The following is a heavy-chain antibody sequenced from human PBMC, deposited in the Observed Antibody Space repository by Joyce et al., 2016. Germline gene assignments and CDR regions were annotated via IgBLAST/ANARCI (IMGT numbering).Heavy chain of an antibody. Sequence: QVQLQESGPGLVKPSQTLSLTCTVSGGSMNSAGYYWNWIRQHPGKGLEWIGYISYRGSTYYNPSLKSRVAISRDTSKYQFSLKLSSVTAADTAVFFCARLQWLDPYYFDYWGQGTLVTVSS. CDR3: ARLQWLDPYYFDY. CDR1: GGSMNSAGYY. CDR2: ISYRGST. D-gene: IGHD6-19*01. V-gene: IGHV4-31*03. J-gene: IGHJ4*02.